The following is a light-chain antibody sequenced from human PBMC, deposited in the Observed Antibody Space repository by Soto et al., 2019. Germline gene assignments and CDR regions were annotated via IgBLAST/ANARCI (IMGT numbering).Light chain of an antibody. V-gene: IGLV2-14*03. CDR1: SSDVGGYNS. CDR2: DVN. CDR3: NSYATTNTLV. Sequence: QSALTQPASVSGSPGQSSTISCTGTSSDVGGYNSVSWYQQHPGKAPKLMIYDVNSRPSGVSNRFSGSKSGNTASLTISGLQAEDEADYYCNSYATTNTLVFGGGTKLTVL. J-gene: IGLJ2*01.